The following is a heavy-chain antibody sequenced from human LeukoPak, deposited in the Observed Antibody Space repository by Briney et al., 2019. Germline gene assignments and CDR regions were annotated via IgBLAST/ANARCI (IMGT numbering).Heavy chain of an antibody. J-gene: IGHJ4*02. CDR1: GFTFSSYE. Sequence: PGGSLRLSCAASGFTFSSYEMNWVRQAPGKGLEWVSYISNSGTTIYYADSVKGRFTISRDNAKNSLYLQMNSLRAEDTAVYYCARGAFGSSYSQYYFDYWGQGTLVTVSS. CDR2: ISNSGTTI. V-gene: IGHV3-48*03. CDR3: ARGAFGSSYSQYYFDY. D-gene: IGHD2-15*01.